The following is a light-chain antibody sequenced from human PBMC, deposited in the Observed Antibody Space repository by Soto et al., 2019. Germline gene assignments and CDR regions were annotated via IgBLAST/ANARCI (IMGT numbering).Light chain of an antibody. CDR1: QDISNY. J-gene: IGKJ1*01. CDR2: KAS. Sequence: DIQMTQSPSSLSASVGDRVTFTCQASQDISNYLNWYQQKPGKAPKLLIYKASSLESGVPSRFSGSGSGTEFTLTISSLQPDDFATYYCQQYNSYSTFGQGTKVDIK. V-gene: IGKV1-5*03. CDR3: QQYNSYST.